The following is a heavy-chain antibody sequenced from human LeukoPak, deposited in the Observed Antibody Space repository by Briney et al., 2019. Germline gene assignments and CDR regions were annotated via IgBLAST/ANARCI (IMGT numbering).Heavy chain of an antibody. CDR1: GGSISSYY. J-gene: IGHJ6*02. CDR2: IYYSGST. D-gene: IGHD4-11*01. Sequence: SETLSLTCTASGGSISSYYWSWIRQPPGKGLEWIGYIYYSGSTNYNPSLKSRVTISVDTSKNQFSLKLSSVTAADTAVYYCARDFRDYSNYPSPKRTYYYYYYGMDVWGQGTTVTVSS. V-gene: IGHV4-59*01. CDR3: ARDFRDYSNYPSPKRTYYYYYYGMDV.